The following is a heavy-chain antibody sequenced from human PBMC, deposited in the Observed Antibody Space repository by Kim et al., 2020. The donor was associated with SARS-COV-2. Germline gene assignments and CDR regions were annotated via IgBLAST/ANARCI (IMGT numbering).Heavy chain of an antibody. D-gene: IGHD2-15*01. CDR3: VVDNYFWDGSQFTG. CDR2: IKTKREGGTT. CDR1: GLTFNNAW. Sequence: GGSLRLSCIVSGLTFNNAWMSWVRQAPGKGLEWVGRIKTKREGGTTDYAATVKGRFIVSRDELKDILNLQMSKLKNDATAVYYCVVDNYFWDGSQFTGWGQGGLVTLSS. V-gene: IGHV3-15*01. J-gene: IGHJ4*02.